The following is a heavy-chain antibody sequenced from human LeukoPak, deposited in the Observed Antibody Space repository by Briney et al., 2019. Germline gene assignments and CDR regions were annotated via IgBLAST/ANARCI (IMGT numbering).Heavy chain of an antibody. Sequence: GGSLRLSCAASGFTFSSYAMSWARQAPGKGLEWVSAISGSGGSTYYADSVKGRFTTSRDNSKNTLYLQMNSLRAEDTAVYYCAKDLGMATVYYFDYWGQGTLVTVSS. CDR3: AKDLGMATVYYFDY. V-gene: IGHV3-23*01. D-gene: IGHD5-24*01. J-gene: IGHJ4*02. CDR1: GFTFSSYA. CDR2: ISGSGGST.